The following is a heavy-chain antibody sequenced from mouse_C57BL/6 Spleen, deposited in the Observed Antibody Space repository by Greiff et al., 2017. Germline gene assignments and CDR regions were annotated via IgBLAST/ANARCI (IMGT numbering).Heavy chain of an antibody. J-gene: IGHJ3*01. Sequence: EVPLQPSGAELVKPGASVKLSCTASGFNIKDYYMHWVKQRTEQGLAWIGRIDPEDGETKYAPKFQGKATITADTSSNTAYLQLSSLTSEDTAVYYCACYYSKPSWFAYWGQGTLVTVSA. V-gene: IGHV14-2*01. CDR2: IDPEDGET. CDR3: ACYYSKPSWFAY. D-gene: IGHD2-5*01. CDR1: GFNIKDYY.